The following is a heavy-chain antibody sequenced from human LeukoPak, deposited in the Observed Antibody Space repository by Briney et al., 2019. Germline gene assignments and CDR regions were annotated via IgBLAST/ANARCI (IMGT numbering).Heavy chain of an antibody. CDR2: ISSSSSYI. V-gene: IGHV3-21*01. CDR1: GFTFSSYS. CDR3: ARPIYGDSSSWYRAFDI. Sequence: SGGSLRLSCAASGFTFSSYSMNWVRQAPGKGLEWVSSISSSSSYIYYADSVKGRFTISRDNAKNSLYLQMNSLRAEGTAVYYCARPIYGDSSSWYRAFDIWGQGTMVTVSS. D-gene: IGHD6-13*01. J-gene: IGHJ3*02.